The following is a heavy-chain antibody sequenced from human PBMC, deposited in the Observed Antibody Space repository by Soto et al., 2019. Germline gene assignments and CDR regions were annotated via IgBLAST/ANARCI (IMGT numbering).Heavy chain of an antibody. V-gene: IGHV3-30-3*01. CDR3: ARDSFNLGYCSSTSCSDGYDY. D-gene: IGHD2-2*01. CDR2: IPYDGSNK. J-gene: IGHJ4*02. CDR1: GFPFSSYA. Sequence: GGSLRLSCAASGFPFSSYAMHWVRQAPGKGLEWVAVIPYDGSNKYYADSVKGRFTISRDNAKNSLYLQMNSLRAEDTAVYYCARDSFNLGYCSSTSCSDGYDYWGQGTLVTVSS.